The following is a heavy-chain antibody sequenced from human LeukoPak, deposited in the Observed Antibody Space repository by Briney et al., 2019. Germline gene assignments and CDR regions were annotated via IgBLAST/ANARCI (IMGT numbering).Heavy chain of an antibody. Sequence: GGTLRLSCAASGFTFSSYWMSWVRQAPGKGLEWVANIKQDGSEKYYVDSVKGRFTISRDNARNSLYLQMNSLRAEDTAVYYCAREGYCSSTSCYGGWFDPWGQGTLVTVSS. J-gene: IGHJ5*02. V-gene: IGHV3-7*01. CDR1: GFTFSSYW. CDR2: IKQDGSEK. D-gene: IGHD2-2*01. CDR3: AREGYCSSTSCYGGWFDP.